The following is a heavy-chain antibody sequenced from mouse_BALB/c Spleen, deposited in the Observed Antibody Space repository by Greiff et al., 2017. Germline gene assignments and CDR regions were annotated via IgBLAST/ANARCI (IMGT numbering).Heavy chain of an antibody. CDR1: GYTFTSYW. Sequence: QVQLKESGAELAKPGASVKMSCKASGYTFTSYWMHWVKQRPGQGLEWIGYINPSTGYTEYNQKFKDKATLTADKSSSTAYMQLSSLTSEDSAVYYCARLGRKGAMDYWGQGTSVTVSS. D-gene: IGHD2-14*01. V-gene: IGHV1-7*01. J-gene: IGHJ4*01. CDR2: INPSTGYT. CDR3: ARLGRKGAMDY.